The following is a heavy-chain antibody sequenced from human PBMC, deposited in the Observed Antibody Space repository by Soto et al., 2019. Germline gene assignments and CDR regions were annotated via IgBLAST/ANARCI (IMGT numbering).Heavy chain of an antibody. CDR3: AKDIRPYCSGGSCYLYRAFDI. J-gene: IGHJ3*02. CDR1: GFTFDDYA. Sequence: GGSLRLSCAASGFTFDDYAMHWVRQAPGKGLEWVSGISWNSGSIGYADSVKGRFTISRDNAKNSLYLQMNSLRAEDTALYYCAKDIRPYCSGGSCYLYRAFDIWGQGTMVTVSS. V-gene: IGHV3-9*01. CDR2: ISWNSGSI. D-gene: IGHD2-15*01.